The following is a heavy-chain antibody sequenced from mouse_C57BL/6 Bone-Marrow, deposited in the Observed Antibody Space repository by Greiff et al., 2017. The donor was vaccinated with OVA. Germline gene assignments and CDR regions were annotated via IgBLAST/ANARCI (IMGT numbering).Heavy chain of an antibody. J-gene: IGHJ3*01. Sequence: QVQLKQPGAELVRPGTSVKLSCKASGYTFTSYWMHWVKQRPGQGLEWIGVIDPSDSYTNYNQKFKGKATLTVDTSSSTAYMQLSSLTSEDSAVYYCAGIDWGQGTLVTVSA. CDR1: GYTFTSYW. V-gene: IGHV1-59*01. D-gene: IGHD4-1*01. CDR2: IDPSDSYT. CDR3: AGID.